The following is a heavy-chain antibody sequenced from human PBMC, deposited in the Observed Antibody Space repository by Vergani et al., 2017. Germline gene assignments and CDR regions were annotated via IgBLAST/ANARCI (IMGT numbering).Heavy chain of an antibody. Sequence: QVQLQESGPGLVKPSETLSLTCTVSGGSISSYYWSWIRQPPGKGLEWIGYSYYSGSTNYNPSLKSRVTISVDTSKNQFSLKLSSVTAADTAVYYCARERRNIAAIDYWGQGTLVTVSS. D-gene: IGHD6-6*01. CDR2: SYYSGST. V-gene: IGHV4-59*01. CDR3: ARERRNIAAIDY. J-gene: IGHJ4*02. CDR1: GGSISSYY.